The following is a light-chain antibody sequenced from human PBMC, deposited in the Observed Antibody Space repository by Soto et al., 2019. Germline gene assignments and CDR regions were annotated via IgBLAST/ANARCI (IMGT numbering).Light chain of an antibody. CDR3: GTWDSSLNAGV. Sequence: QSVLTQPPSVSAAPGQKVTISCSGSSSNIGSYYVSWYQRLPGTAPTLLIYDTNKRPSGIPDRFSGSQSGTSATLDITGLLTGDEADYYCGTWDSSLNAGVFGGGTKLTVL. CDR1: SSNIGSYY. CDR2: DTN. V-gene: IGLV1-51*01. J-gene: IGLJ3*02.